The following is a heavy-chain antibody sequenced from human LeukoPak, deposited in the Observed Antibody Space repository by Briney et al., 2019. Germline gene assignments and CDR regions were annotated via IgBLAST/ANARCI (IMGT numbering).Heavy chain of an antibody. V-gene: IGHV4-59*01. CDR2: IYSSGSS. CDR3: AREVIDYVDIVTTTYFDY. CDR1: GGSISGYF. D-gene: IGHD5-12*01. Sequence: PSETLSLTCTVSGGSISGYFWSWVRQPPGKGLEWIGYIYSSGSSNYNPSLKSRVTLSVDTSKNQFSPQLSSVTAADTAVYYCAREVIDYVDIVTTTYFDYWGQGTLVTVSS. J-gene: IGHJ4*02.